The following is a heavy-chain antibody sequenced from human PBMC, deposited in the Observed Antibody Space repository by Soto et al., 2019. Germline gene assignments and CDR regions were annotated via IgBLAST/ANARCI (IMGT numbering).Heavy chain of an antibody. CDR3: VRGRYARRNLYYYYYYMDV. CDR2: INHSGST. Sequence: SETLSLTCAVYGGSFSGYYWSWIRQPPGKGLEWIGEINHSGSTNYNPSLKSRVTISVDTSKNQFSLKLSSVTAADTAVYYCVRGRYARRNLYYYYYYMDVWGKGTTVTVSS. J-gene: IGHJ6*03. V-gene: IGHV4-34*01. CDR1: GGSFSGYY. D-gene: IGHD5-12*01.